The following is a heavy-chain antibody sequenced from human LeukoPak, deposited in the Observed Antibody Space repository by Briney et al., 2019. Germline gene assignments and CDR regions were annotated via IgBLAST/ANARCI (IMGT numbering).Heavy chain of an antibody. V-gene: IGHV4-59*01. CDR2: IYYSGST. D-gene: IGHD3-22*01. CDR3: ARAGRNYYDSSGYYYVSDYAFDI. CDR1: GGSISSYY. J-gene: IGHJ3*02. Sequence: SQTLSLTCTISGGSISSYYWSWIRQPPGKGLEWIGYIYYSGSTNYNPSLKSRVTISVDTSKNQFSLKLSSVTAADTAVYYCARAGRNYYDSSGYYYVSDYAFDIWGQGTMVTVSS.